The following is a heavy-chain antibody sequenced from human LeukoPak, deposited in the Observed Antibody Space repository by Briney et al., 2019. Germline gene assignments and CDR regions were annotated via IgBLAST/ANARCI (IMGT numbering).Heavy chain of an antibody. CDR1: GFTLSQYG. Sequence: PGESLRLSCEASGFTLSQYGLHWVRQAPGKGLEWVAFIPSEGSGRFHAASVKDRFSISKDDSKHTLYLQMNSLRAEGTALYYCVKSGNTSGSYWYFDLWGRGTLVTVSS. D-gene: IGHD3-10*01. J-gene: IGHJ2*01. CDR2: IPSEGSGR. CDR3: VKSGNTSGSYWYFDL. V-gene: IGHV3-30*02.